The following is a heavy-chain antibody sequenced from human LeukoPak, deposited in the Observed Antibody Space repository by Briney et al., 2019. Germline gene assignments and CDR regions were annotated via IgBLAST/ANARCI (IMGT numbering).Heavy chain of an antibody. CDR3: ARDLITYYYDSSGYYLLDY. J-gene: IGHJ4*02. CDR1: GYTFTSYG. Sequence: GASVKVSCKASGYTFTSYGISWVRQAPGQGLKWMGWMSAYNGNTNYAQKLQGRVTMTTDTSTSTAYMELRSLRSDDTAVCYCARDLITYYYDSSGYYLLDYWGQGTLVTVSS. D-gene: IGHD3-22*01. CDR2: MSAYNGNT. V-gene: IGHV1-18*01.